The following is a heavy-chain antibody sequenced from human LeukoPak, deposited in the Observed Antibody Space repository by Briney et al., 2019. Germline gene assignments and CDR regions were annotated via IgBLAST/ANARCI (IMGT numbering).Heavy chain of an antibody. J-gene: IGHJ5*02. CDR3: ARGLYYGSPGVWFDP. CDR1: GGSFSGYY. CDR2: INHSGST. Sequence: SETLSLTCAVYGGSFSGYYWSWSRQPPGKGLEWIGEINHSGSTNYNPSLKSRVTISVDTSKNQFSLKLSSVTAADTAVYYCARGLYYGSPGVWFDPWGQGTRVTVSS. D-gene: IGHD3-10*01. V-gene: IGHV4-34*01.